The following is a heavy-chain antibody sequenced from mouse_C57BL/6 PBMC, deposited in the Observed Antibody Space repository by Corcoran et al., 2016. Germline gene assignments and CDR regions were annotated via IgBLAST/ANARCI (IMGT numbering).Heavy chain of an antibody. V-gene: IGHV9-3*01. Sequence: QIQLVQSGPELKKPGETVKISCTASGYTFTTYGMSWVKQAPGKGLKWMGWINTYSGVPTYADDFKGRFAFSLETSASTAYLQINNLKNEDTATYFCAKTTVVVDWYFDVWGTGTTVTVSS. CDR2: INTYSGVP. D-gene: IGHD1-1*01. CDR1: GYTFTTYG. CDR3: AKTTVVVDWYFDV. J-gene: IGHJ1*03.